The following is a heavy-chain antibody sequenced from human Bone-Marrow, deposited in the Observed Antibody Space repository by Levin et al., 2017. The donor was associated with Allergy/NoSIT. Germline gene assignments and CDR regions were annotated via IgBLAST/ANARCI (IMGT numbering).Heavy chain of an antibody. V-gene: IGHV3-7*01. CDR1: GFTFSSYW. CDR3: ARASRESVVAATNRVY. D-gene: IGHD2-15*01. Sequence: GGSLRLSCAASGFTFSSYWMSWVRQAPGKGLEWVANIKQDGSEKYYVDSVKGRFTISRDNAKNSLYLQMNSLRAEDTAVYYCARASRESVVAATNRVYWGQGTLVTVSS. CDR2: IKQDGSEK. J-gene: IGHJ4*02.